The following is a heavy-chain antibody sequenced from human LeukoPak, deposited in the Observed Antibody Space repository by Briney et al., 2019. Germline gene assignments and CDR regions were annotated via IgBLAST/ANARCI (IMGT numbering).Heavy chain of an antibody. CDR1: GGSISGTYY. J-gene: IGHJ3*01. CDR2: IYYTGTT. CDR3: ARRWVYDKRAFDA. D-gene: IGHD3-16*01. V-gene: IGHV4-59*08. Sequence: KASETLSLTCTVSGGSISGTYYWSWIRQPPGKGLEWIGYIYYTGTTGSNPSLKSRVTISLDTSKNQFSLNLSSVTAADTAVYYCARRWVYDKRAFDAWGQGTMVTVSS.